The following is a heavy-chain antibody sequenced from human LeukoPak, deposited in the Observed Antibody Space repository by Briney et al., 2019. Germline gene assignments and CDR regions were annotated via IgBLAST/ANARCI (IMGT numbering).Heavy chain of an antibody. J-gene: IGHJ6*03. CDR2: IYHSGST. D-gene: IGHD5-18*01. CDR3: ARDRHTAMVYYYYYMDV. CDR1: GDSVSSVY. Sequence: SETLSLTCNVSGDSVSSVYWSGIRQPPGKGLEWIGYIYHSGSTYYNPSLKSRVTISVDRSKNQFSLKLSSVTAADTAVYYCARDRHTAMVYYYYYMDVWGTGTTVTVSS. V-gene: IGHV4-59*02.